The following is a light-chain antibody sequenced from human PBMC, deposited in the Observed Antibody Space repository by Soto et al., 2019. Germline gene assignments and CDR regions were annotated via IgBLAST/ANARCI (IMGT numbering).Light chain of an antibody. V-gene: IGKV3-15*01. Sequence: EIVMTQSPATVSVFPGERATLSCRASQSVSTNLAWYQQKPGQAPRLLIYGASARATGIPARFSGSGSGTEFTLTISSLQSEDFAVYYCHQYNNWPPYTFGQGTKLEIK. CDR2: GAS. CDR3: HQYNNWPPYT. CDR1: QSVSTN. J-gene: IGKJ2*01.